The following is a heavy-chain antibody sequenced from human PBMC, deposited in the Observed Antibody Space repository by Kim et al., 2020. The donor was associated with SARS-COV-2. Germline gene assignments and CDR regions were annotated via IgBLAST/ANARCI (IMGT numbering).Heavy chain of an antibody. J-gene: IGHJ5*02. CDR3: ARDSYGSGSYGRFDP. Sequence: ETLSLTCTVSSTSISSSDYYWGWIRQPPGKGLEWIGSINYSGNTYYTSSLKSRVTMSVDTSKNRFSLNLISVTAADTAFYYCARDSYGSGSYGRFDPWGQGTLVTVSS. CDR1: STSISSSDYY. D-gene: IGHD3-10*01. CDR2: INYSGNT. V-gene: IGHV4-39*07.